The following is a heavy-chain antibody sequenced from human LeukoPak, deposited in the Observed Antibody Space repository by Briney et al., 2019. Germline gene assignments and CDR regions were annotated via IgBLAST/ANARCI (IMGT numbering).Heavy chain of an antibody. V-gene: IGHV3-74*01. J-gene: IGHJ3*01. CDR2: INGDGSTT. CDR3: ASLVGGYYPPVEAFDV. CDR1: GFSFRSCW. Sequence: GGSLRLSCAASGFSFRSCWMHWVRQAPGKELVWVSRINGDGSTTNYADSVRGRFTISRDNAKNALYLQMNSLRADDSAVYFCASLVGGYYPPVEAFDVWGQGTMVTVSS. D-gene: IGHD3-3*01.